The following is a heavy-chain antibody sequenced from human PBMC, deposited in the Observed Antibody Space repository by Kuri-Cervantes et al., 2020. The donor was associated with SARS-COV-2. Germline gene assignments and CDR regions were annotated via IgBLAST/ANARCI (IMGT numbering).Heavy chain of an antibody. CDR1: GYAFTNYE. D-gene: IGHD2-2*01. J-gene: IGHJ4*02. Sequence: ASVNVSCKASGYAFTNYEINWVRQATGQGLEWMGWMNPNNGGTNYAQKFQGRVTMTRDTSISTAYMELNSMRAEDTAVYYCARVGCFRSTICHVDYWGQGTLVTVSS. CDR2: MNPNNGGT. V-gene: IGHV1-2*02. CDR3: ARVGCFRSTICHVDY.